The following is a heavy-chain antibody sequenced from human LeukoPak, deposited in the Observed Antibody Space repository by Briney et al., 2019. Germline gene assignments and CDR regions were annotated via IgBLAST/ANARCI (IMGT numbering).Heavy chain of an antibody. J-gene: IGHJ5*02. V-gene: IGHV4-59*06. D-gene: IGHD5-12*01. CDR3: AREIMANAKSGFDP. CDR2: IYYSGST. CDR1: GFTFSSYS. Sequence: PGGSLRLSCAASGFTFSSYSMNWVRQPPGKGLEWIGYIYYSGSTYYNPSLKSRVTISVDTSKNQFSLKLSSVTAADTAVYYCAREIMANAKSGFDPWGQGTLVTVSS.